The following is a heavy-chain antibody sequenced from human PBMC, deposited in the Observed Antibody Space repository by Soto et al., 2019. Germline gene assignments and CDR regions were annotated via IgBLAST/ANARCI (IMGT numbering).Heavy chain of an antibody. V-gene: IGHV3-30*18. Sequence: GGSLRLSCAASGFTFSSYGMHWVRQAPGKGLEWVAVISYDGSNKYYADSVKGRFTISRDNSKNTLYLQMNSLRAEDTAVYYCAKGVDYGDYVGSFDYWGQGTLVTVSS. CDR2: ISYDGSNK. D-gene: IGHD4-17*01. CDR1: GFTFSSYG. CDR3: AKGVDYGDYVGSFDY. J-gene: IGHJ4*02.